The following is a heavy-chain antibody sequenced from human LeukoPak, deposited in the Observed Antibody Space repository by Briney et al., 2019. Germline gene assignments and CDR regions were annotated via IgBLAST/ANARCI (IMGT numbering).Heavy chain of an antibody. V-gene: IGHV1-2*02. CDR3: ARKGADYGDYDY. D-gene: IGHD4-17*01. Sequence: ASVKVSCKASGYTFSGYYIHWVRQAPGQGLEWMGWIYPNTGGTYYAQKFQGRVTMTRDTSISTDYMELSRPRSDDTAVYYCARKGADYGDYDYWGQGTLVTVSS. J-gene: IGHJ4*02. CDR1: GYTFSGYY. CDR2: IYPNTGGT.